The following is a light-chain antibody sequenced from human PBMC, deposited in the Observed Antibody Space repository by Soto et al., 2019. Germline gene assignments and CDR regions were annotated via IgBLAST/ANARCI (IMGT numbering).Light chain of an antibody. CDR3: QQYCSSPAT. CDR2: DTS. Sequence: EIVLTQSPCTLSLSPGERATLSCRASQSVSDMYLAWYQQKPGQAPSLLIYDTSTRATGVPDRFSGSGSGTDFALTISRVEPEDFAIYFCQQYCSSPATFGQGTKVEI. CDR1: QSVSDMY. J-gene: IGKJ1*01. V-gene: IGKV3-20*01.